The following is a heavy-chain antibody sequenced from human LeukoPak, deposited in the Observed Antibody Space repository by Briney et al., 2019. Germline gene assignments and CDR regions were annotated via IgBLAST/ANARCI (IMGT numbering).Heavy chain of an antibody. Sequence: ASVKVSCKASGGTFSSYAISWVRQAPGQGLRWMGGIIPIFGTADYAQKFQGRVTITADEATSTTYMELSSLKSEDTAIYYCTTRSCGAGACSSSFYYYYGLHFWGQGTTVSVSS. CDR1: GGTFSSYA. D-gene: IGHD3-16*01. V-gene: IGHV1-69*01. CDR2: IIPIFGTA. J-gene: IGHJ6*02. CDR3: TTRSCGAGACSSSFYYYYGLHF.